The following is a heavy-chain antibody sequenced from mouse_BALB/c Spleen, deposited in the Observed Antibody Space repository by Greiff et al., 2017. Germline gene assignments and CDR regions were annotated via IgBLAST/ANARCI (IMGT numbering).Heavy chain of an antibody. D-gene: IGHD1-1*01. CDR1: GFSLTSYG. CDR2: IWAGGST. V-gene: IGHV2-9*02. J-gene: IGHJ4*01. Sequence: QVQLQQSGPGLVAPSQSLSITCTVSGFSLTSYGVHWVRQPPGKGLEWLGVIWAGGSTNYNSALMSRLSISKDNSKSQVFLKMNSLQTDDTAMYYCAPYYYGSSYAMDYWGQGTSVTVSS. CDR3: APYYYGSSYAMDY.